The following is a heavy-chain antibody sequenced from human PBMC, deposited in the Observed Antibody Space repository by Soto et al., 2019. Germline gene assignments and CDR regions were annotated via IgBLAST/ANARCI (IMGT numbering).Heavy chain of an antibody. CDR3: AKNGQPPYYYYGLDS. Sequence: ASVKVSCKASGYTFTSYYMHWVRQAPGQGLEWKGIINPSGGSTSYAQKFQGRVTMTRDTSTSTVYMELSSLRSEDTAVYYCAKNGQPPYYYYGLDSWGQGTLVTVSS. CDR2: INPSGGST. V-gene: IGHV1-46*01. CDR1: GYTFTSYY. D-gene: IGHD3-22*01. J-gene: IGHJ4*02.